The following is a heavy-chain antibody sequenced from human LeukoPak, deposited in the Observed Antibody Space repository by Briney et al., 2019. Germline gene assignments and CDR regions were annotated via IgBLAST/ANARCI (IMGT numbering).Heavy chain of an antibody. CDR1: GGTFSSYA. J-gene: IGHJ6*04. CDR2: IIPICGTA. Sequence: AASVKVSCKASGGTFSSYAISWVRQAPGQGLEWMGGIIPICGTANYAQKFQGRVTITADKSTSTAYMELSSLRSENTAVYYCARDGLYDTPPVWGKGTTVTVSS. V-gene: IGHV1-69*06. D-gene: IGHD3-9*01. CDR3: ARDGLYDTPPV.